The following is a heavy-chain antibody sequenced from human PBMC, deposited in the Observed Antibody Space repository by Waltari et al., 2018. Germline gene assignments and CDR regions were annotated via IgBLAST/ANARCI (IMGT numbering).Heavy chain of an antibody. CDR2: INPNSGGT. D-gene: IGHD2-2*01. CDR3: ARQGYCSSTSCYRWFDP. Sequence: QVQLVQSGAEVQKPGASVKVSCKASGYTFTGYYMHWVRPAPGQGLEWMGWINPNSGGTNYAQKFQGRVTMTRDTSISTAYMELSRLRSDDTAVYYCARQGYCSSTSCYRWFDPWGQGTLVTVSS. J-gene: IGHJ5*02. V-gene: IGHV1-2*02. CDR1: GYTFTGYY.